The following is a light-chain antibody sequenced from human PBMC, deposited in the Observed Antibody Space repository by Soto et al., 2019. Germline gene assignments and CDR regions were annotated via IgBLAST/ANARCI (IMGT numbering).Light chain of an antibody. CDR1: SSNIGSNT. CDR2: SNI. Sequence: QPVLTQSPSASGTPGQGVIISCSGSSSNIGSNTVDWYQQLPGTAPKLLIYSNIQRPSGVPDRFSGSKSGTSASLAIRGLQSEDEADYFCAAWDGSLSAYVFGTGTKVTVL. J-gene: IGLJ1*01. V-gene: IGLV1-44*01. CDR3: AAWDGSLSAYV.